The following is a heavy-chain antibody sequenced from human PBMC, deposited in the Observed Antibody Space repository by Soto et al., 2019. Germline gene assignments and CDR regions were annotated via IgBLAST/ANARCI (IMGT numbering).Heavy chain of an antibody. D-gene: IGHD3-3*01. CDR2: ISGSGGST. Sequence: GESLKISCAASGFTFSSYAMSWVRQAPGKGLEWVSAISGSGGSTYYADSVKGRFTISRDNSKNTLYLQMNSLRAEDTAVYYCAKNNNPYYDFWSGYYAYFDYWGQGTLVTVSS. CDR3: AKNNNPYYDFWSGYYAYFDY. CDR1: GFTFSSYA. J-gene: IGHJ4*02. V-gene: IGHV3-23*01.